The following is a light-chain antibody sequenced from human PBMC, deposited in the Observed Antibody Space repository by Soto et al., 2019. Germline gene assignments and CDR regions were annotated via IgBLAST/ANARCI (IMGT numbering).Light chain of an antibody. CDR1: SSDIGGYNY. CDR2: DVS. Sequence: QSVLTQPASVSASPGQSITISCTGTSSDIGGYNYVSWYQQYPGKAPKLMISDVSNRPSGVSDRFSGSKSGNTASLTISGLQAEDEADYFCSSYTTTSTYVVFGGGTKLTVL. V-gene: IGLV2-14*03. CDR3: SSYTTTSTYVV. J-gene: IGLJ2*01.